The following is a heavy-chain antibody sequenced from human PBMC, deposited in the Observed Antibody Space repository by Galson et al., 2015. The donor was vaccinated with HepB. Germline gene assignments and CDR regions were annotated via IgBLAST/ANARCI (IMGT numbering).Heavy chain of an antibody. J-gene: IGHJ6*02. CDR2: ISGSGGST. V-gene: IGHV3-23*01. CDR3: AKSIGYSYGYVSYGMDV. CDR1: GFTFSNYA. Sequence: SLRLSCAASGFTFSNYAMNWVRQAPGKGLECVSAISGSGGSTYYADSVKGRFTISRDNSKNTLYLQMNSLRAEDTAVYYCAKSIGYSYGYVSYGMDVWGQGTTVTVSS. D-gene: IGHD5-18*01.